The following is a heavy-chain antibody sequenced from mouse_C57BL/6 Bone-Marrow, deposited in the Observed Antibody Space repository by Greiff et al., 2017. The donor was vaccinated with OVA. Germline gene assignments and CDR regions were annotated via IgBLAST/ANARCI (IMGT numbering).Heavy chain of an antibody. V-gene: IGHV2-3*01. Sequence: VQLQQSGPGLVAPSQSLSITCTVSGFSLTSYGVSWVRQPPGKGLEWLGVIWGDGSTNYHSALISRLSISKDNSKSQVFLKLNSLQTDDTATYYCAKQDSDYYGSSDYFDYWGQGTTLTVSS. D-gene: IGHD1-1*01. J-gene: IGHJ2*01. CDR3: AKQDSDYYGSSDYFDY. CDR1: GFSLTSYG. CDR2: IWGDGST.